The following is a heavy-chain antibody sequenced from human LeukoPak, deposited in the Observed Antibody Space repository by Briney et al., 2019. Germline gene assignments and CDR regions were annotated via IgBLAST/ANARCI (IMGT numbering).Heavy chain of an antibody. D-gene: IGHD5-18*01. CDR1: GYTFTGYY. Sequence: GASVKVSCKASGYTFTGYYVHWVRQATGQGLEWMGWMNPNSGNTGYAQKFQGRVTMTRNTSISTAYMELSSLRSEDTAVYYCAREAPVDTAMVEAFDIWGQGTMVTVSS. J-gene: IGHJ3*02. CDR3: AREAPVDTAMVEAFDI. V-gene: IGHV1-8*02. CDR2: MNPNSGNT.